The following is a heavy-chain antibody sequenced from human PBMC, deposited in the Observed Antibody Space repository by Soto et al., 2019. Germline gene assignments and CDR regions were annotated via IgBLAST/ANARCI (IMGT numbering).Heavy chain of an antibody. CDR3: ARRGFFYGMDV. D-gene: IGHD3-3*01. CDR2: IYHSGST. J-gene: IGHJ6*02. CDR1: GYSISSGYY. Sequence: NPSETLSLTCAVSGYSISSGYYWGWIRQPPGKGLEWIGSIYHSGSTYYNPSLKSRVTISVDTSRNQFSLKLSSVTAADTAVYYCARRGFFYGMDVWGQGTTVTVSS. V-gene: IGHV4-38-2*01.